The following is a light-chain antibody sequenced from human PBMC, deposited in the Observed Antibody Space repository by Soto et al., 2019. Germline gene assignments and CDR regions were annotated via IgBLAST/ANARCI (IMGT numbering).Light chain of an antibody. CDR2: GAS. V-gene: IGKV3D-15*01. J-gene: IGKJ2*01. CDR1: QSVSSN. Sequence: EIVMTQSPATLSVFPGERVTLSCRASQSVSSNLAWYQQKPGQAPRLLIYGASTRPTGVPARFSGSGSGTEFTLTISSLQSEDFAVYYCQQYNNWYAFGQGTKLEIK. CDR3: QQYNNWYA.